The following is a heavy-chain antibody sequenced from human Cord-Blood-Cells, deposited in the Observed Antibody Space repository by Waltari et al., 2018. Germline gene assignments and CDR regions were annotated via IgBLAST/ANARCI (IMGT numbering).Heavy chain of an antibody. CDR2: IYYSGST. J-gene: IGHJ6*03. Sequence: QLQLQESGPGLVKPSETLSLTCTVSGGSISSSSYYWGWIRQPPGKGLEGIGSIYYSGSTYYNPSLKSRVTISVDTSKNQFSLKLSSVTAADTAVYYCARQSGSGSYYYYYYYMDVWGKGTTVTVSS. D-gene: IGHD1-26*01. CDR1: GGSISSSSYY. V-gene: IGHV4-39*07. CDR3: ARQSGSGSYYYYYYYMDV.